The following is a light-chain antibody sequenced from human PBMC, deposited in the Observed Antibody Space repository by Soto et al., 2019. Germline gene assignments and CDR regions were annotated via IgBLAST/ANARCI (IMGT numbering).Light chain of an antibody. J-gene: IGKJ4*01. CDR1: QSAISN. CDR3: HQYYKWPLT. CDR2: DAS. V-gene: IGKV3-15*01. Sequence: EIVMTQSPATLSVSPGERVTLSCRASQSAISNLAWYQQKPGQTPRLLIYDASTRATGIPARFSGSGSGTDFTLTISSLLSEDFAVYYCHQYYKWPLTFGGGTKVDIK.